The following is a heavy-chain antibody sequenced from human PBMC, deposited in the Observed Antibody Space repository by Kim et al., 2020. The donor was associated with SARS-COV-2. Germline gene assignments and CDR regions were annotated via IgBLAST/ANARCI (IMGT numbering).Heavy chain of an antibody. Sequence: SETLSLTCTVSGGSISSYYWSWIRQPPGKGLEWIGYIYYRGSTNYNPSLKSHVTISVDTSKNQFSLKLSSVTAADTALYYCATYYYASGSYYSSWGQGTLVTVSS. CDR2: IYYRGST. CDR1: GGSISSYY. CDR3: ATYYYASGSYYSS. D-gene: IGHD3-10*01. J-gene: IGHJ5*02. V-gene: IGHV4-59*01.